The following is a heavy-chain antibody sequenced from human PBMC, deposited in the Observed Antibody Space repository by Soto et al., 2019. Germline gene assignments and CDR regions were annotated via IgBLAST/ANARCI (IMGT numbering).Heavy chain of an antibody. CDR2: IYWDDEN. D-gene: IGHD2-2*01. V-gene: IGHV2-5*02. CDR1: GFSLSTGGVG. CDR3: AHKIRVPVAIVFDY. J-gene: IGHJ4*02. Sequence: QITLKESGPTLVKPTETLTLTCTFSGFSLSTGGVGVGWIRQPPGKALEWLALIYWDDENRYSPSLKSRLTVTKDTSKNQVVLTMTNVDPVDTATYYCAHKIRVPVAIVFDYWGQGTLVTVSS.